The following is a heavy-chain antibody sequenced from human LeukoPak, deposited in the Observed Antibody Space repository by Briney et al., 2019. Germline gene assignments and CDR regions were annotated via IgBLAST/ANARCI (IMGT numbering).Heavy chain of an antibody. CDR3: AKGAYGSSGFYYFDY. Sequence: GGSLRLSCAASGFTFSSYAMSWVRQAPGKGLEWVSAISSSGDSTYYADSVKGRFTISRDNSKNTLYLQMNSLRAEDTTVYYCAKGAYGSSGFYYFDYWGQGTLVTVSS. V-gene: IGHV3-23*01. D-gene: IGHD3-22*01. CDR1: GFTFSSYA. CDR2: ISSSGDST. J-gene: IGHJ4*02.